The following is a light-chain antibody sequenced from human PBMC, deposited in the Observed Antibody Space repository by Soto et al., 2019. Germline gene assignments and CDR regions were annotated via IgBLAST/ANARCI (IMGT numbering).Light chain of an antibody. V-gene: IGLV2-14*01. J-gene: IGLJ3*02. CDR3: SSYSSSTTRLL. CDR1: SSDVGGYNY. Sequence: QSVLTQPASVSGSPGQSITISCTGTSSDVGGYNYVSWYQQHPGKAPKLIIYEVTSRPSEISYRFSGSKSGNTASLTISGLQSDDEADYYCSSYSSSTTRLLFGGGTKLTVL. CDR2: EVT.